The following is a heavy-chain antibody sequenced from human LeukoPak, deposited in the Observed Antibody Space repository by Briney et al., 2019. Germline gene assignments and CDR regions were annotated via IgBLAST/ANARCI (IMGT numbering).Heavy chain of an antibody. CDR2: ISGGS. Sequence: ASVKVSCKASGYTFTGYHLHWVRQAPGQGLEWMGWISGGSNYAQKFQGRVTMTRDTSISTAYMELGRLRSDDTAFYYFARGGGVGYTTYHKIWRARSTQQRTPPQTHRMGRRGGGEPAPLFFCWGGGGGGGTWDSSLDYWGQGTLVTVSS. D-gene: IGHD3-3*01. CDR3: ARGGGVGYTTYHKIWRARSTQQRTPPQTHRMGRRGGGEPAPLFFCWGGGGGGGTWDSSLDY. J-gene: IGHJ4*02. V-gene: IGHV1-2*02. CDR1: GYTFTGYH.